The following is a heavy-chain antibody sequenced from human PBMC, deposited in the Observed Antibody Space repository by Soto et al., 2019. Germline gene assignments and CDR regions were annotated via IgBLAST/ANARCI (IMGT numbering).Heavy chain of an antibody. V-gene: IGHV1-18*01. Sequence: QVHLVQSGAEVKKPGASVKVSCKGSGYAFTTYGITWVRQAPGQGPEWMGWISAHNGNTNYAQKLQGRVTVTRDTSTRPAYMELGSLGSDDTAVYYCARGRYGDYWGQGALVTVSS. CDR3: ARGRYGDY. D-gene: IGHD1-1*01. CDR1: GYAFTTYG. J-gene: IGHJ4*02. CDR2: ISAHNGNT.